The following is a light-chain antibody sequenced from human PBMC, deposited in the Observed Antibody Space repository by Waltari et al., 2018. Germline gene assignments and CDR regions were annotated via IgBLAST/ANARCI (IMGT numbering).Light chain of an antibody. V-gene: IGKV3-15*01. CDR3: RQYNNWPRT. J-gene: IGKJ1*01. CDR1: QSISTN. CDR2: GAS. Sequence: EKVMTQSPATLSVSPGERATLSCRASQSISTNLAWHQQKPAQAPRLLIYGASTSATGIRARFSGSGSGTKFTLSISSLQSEDFAIYYCRQYNNWPRTFGQGTKVEIK.